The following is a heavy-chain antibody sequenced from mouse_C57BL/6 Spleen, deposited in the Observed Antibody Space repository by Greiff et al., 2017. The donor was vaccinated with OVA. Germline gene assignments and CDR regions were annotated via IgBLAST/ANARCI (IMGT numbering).Heavy chain of an antibody. D-gene: IGHD1-1*01. J-gene: IGHJ1*03. CDR3: ARQYNGRCYWYFDV. V-gene: IGHV2-6-1*01. CDR2: IWSDGST. CDR1: GFSLTSYG. Sequence: VMLVESGPGLVAPSQSLSITCTVSGFSLTSYGVHWVRQPPGKGLEWLVVIWSDGSTTYNSALKSRMSISKDNSKSQVFLNMNSLQTEDTASDYCARQYNGRCYWYFDVWGTGTTVTVSS.